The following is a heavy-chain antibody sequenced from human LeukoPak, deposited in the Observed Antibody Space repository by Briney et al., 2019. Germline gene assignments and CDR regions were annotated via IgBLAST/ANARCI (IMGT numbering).Heavy chain of an antibody. D-gene: IGHD6-19*01. CDR1: GGSISSYY. CDR3: AGYRPAKFRYSSGWDNAFDI. J-gene: IGHJ3*02. Sequence: PSETLSLTCTVSGGSISSYYWSWIRQPPGKGLEWIGYIYYSGSTNYNPSLKSRVTISVDTSKNQFSLKLSSVTAADTAVYYCAGYRPAKFRYSSGWDNAFDIWGQGTMVTVSS. V-gene: IGHV4-59*01. CDR2: IYYSGST.